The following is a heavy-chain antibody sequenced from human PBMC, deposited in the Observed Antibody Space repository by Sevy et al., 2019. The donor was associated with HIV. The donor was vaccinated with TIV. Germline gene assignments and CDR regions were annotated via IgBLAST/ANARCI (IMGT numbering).Heavy chain of an antibody. CDR1: GFTFSSYG. J-gene: IGHJ6*02. V-gene: IGHV3-30*18. Sequence: GGSLRLSCVASGFTFSSYGMHWVRQAPGKGLEWVAVISYDGSNKYYAYSVKGRFTISRDNSKNTLYLQMNSLRAEDTAVYYCAKDRSSSGGIEYYYYYGMDVWGQGTTVTVSS. CDR2: ISYDGSNK. D-gene: IGHD6-19*01. CDR3: AKDRSSSGGIEYYYYYGMDV.